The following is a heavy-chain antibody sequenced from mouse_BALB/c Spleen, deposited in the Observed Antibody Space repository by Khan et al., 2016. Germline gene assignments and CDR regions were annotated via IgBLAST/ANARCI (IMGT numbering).Heavy chain of an antibody. V-gene: IGHV9-2-1*01. Sequence: QIQLVQSGPELKTPGETVKISCKASGYTFTDYSMHWVKPAPGKGLKWMGWINTETGEPTYADDFKGRFAFSLDTSASTAYLQINNLKNEDTATYFCARRDDYDGFAYWRQGTLVTISA. CDR3: ARRDDYDGFAY. D-gene: IGHD2-4*01. J-gene: IGHJ3*01. CDR1: GYTFTDYS. CDR2: INTETGEP.